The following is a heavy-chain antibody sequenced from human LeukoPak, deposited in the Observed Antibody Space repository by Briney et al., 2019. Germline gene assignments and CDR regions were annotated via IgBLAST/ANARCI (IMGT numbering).Heavy chain of an antibody. J-gene: IGHJ4*02. CDR3: ARTWRDGYNY. Sequence: TGGSLRLSCSASGFTFSSYGMHWVRQAPGKGLEWVSYIGTSTSNIYYADSVKGRFTISRDNAKNSPYLQMNSLRDEDTAVYYCARTWRDGYNYWGQGTLVTVSS. CDR1: GFTFSSYG. D-gene: IGHD5-24*01. CDR2: IGTSTSNI. V-gene: IGHV3-48*02.